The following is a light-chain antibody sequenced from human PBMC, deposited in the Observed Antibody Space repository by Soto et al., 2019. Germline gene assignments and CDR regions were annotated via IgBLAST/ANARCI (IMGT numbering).Light chain of an antibody. CDR3: QQYGSTPRT. Sequence: EIVLTQSPGTLSLSPGERATLSCRAGQSVSSSYLAWYQQKPGQAPRLLIYGASSRATGIPDRFSGSGSGTDFALNISRLEPEDFAMYYCQQYGSTPRTFGQGTKVESK. V-gene: IGKV3-20*01. J-gene: IGKJ1*01. CDR1: QSVSSSY. CDR2: GAS.